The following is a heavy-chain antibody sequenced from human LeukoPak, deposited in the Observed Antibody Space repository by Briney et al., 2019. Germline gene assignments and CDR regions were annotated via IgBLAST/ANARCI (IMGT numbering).Heavy chain of an antibody. CDR3: ARDVRSIAARLDAFDI. Sequence: SVKVSCKASGGTFSSYAISWVRQAPGQGLEWMGRIIPILGIANYAQKFQGRVTITADKSTSTAYMELSSLRSEDTAVYYCARDVRSIAARLDAFDIWGQGTMVTVSS. V-gene: IGHV1-69*04. J-gene: IGHJ3*02. CDR1: GGTFSSYA. CDR2: IIPILGIA. D-gene: IGHD6-6*01.